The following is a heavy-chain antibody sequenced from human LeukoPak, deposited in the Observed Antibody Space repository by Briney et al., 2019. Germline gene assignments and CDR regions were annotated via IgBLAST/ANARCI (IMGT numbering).Heavy chain of an antibody. CDR1: GGSISNYY. CDR2: IYNSGST. J-gene: IGHJ5*01. D-gene: IGHD3-22*01. V-gene: IGHV4-59*01. Sequence: SETLSLTCIVSGGSISNYYWTWIRQPPGKGLEWIGYIYNSGSTNYNPSLKSRVTIPLDISKNQFSLKLSSVTAADTAVYYCARDKDSSGYYDSWGQGTLVAVSS. CDR3: ARDKDSSGYYDS.